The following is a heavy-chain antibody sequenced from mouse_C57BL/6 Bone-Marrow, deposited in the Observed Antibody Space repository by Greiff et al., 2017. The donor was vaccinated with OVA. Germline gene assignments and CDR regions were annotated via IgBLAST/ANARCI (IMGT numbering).Heavy chain of an antibody. J-gene: IGHJ3*01. CDR3: ARFYYDYPWFAY. CDR1: GYTFTSYW. D-gene: IGHD2-4*01. Sequence: VQLQQPGAELVMPGASVKLSCKASGYTFTSYWMHWVKQRPGQGLEWIGEIDPSDSYTNYNQKFKGKSTLTVDKSSSTAYMQLSSLTSEDSAVYYCARFYYDYPWFAYWGQGTLVTVSA. V-gene: IGHV1-69*01. CDR2: IDPSDSYT.